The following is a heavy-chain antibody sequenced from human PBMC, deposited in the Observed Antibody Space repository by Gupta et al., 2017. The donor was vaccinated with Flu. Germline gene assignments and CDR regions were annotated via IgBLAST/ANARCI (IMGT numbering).Heavy chain of an antibody. Sequence: MSWVRQAPGKGLEWVSAISGSGGSTYYADSVKGRFTISRDNSKNTLYPQMNSLRAEDTAVYYCAKDPAITGTHYYYYGMDVWGQGTTVTVSS. J-gene: IGHJ6*02. CDR2: ISGSGGST. V-gene: IGHV3-23*01. D-gene: IGHD1-7*01. CDR3: AKDPAITGTHYYYYGMDV.